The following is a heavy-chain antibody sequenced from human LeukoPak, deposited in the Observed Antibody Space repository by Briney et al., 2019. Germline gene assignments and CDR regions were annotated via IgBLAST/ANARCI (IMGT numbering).Heavy chain of an antibody. CDR2: LNPSGTT. CDR1: DGSIISYY. D-gene: IGHD4-17*01. J-gene: IGHJ4*02. CDR3: ARGRPYGDYFDY. Sequence: SETLSLTCTDSDGSIISYYQTSIQQPAGKGLEWIGRLNPSGTTNYNSSLESRVTISADTSENQFSLKLSSVTAADTAVYYCARGRPYGDYFDYWGQGALVTVSS. V-gene: IGHV4-4*07.